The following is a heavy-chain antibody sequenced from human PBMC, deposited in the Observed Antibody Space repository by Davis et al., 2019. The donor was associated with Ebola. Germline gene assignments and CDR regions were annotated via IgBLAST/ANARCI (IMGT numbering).Heavy chain of an antibody. D-gene: IGHD4-17*01. Sequence: SVKVSCKAPGGTFSTYGINWARQAPGQGLEWMGGIIPIFGTPDYAQKFQGRVTMTRDTSTSTVYIELSSLRSEDTAVYYCARYGDYGGGWFDPWGQGTLVTVSS. J-gene: IGHJ5*02. CDR2: IIPIFGTP. CDR3: ARYGDYGGGWFDP. CDR1: GGTFSTYG. V-gene: IGHV1-69*05.